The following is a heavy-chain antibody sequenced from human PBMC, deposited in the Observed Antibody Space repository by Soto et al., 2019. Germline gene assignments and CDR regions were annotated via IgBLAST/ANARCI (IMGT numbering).Heavy chain of an antibody. CDR1: GFTFSSYW. D-gene: IGHD3-22*01. V-gene: IGHV3-7*05. J-gene: IGHJ4*02. CDR3: ARDRGSSWYFGDSSGYYFGYFDY. CDR2: IKQDGSEK. Sequence: EVQLVESGGGLVQPGGSLRLSCAASGFTFSSYWMSWVRQAPGKGLEWVANIKQDGSEKYYVDSVKGRFTISRDNAKNSLVLQMNSLRAEDAAVYYCARDRGSSWYFGDSSGYYFGYFDYWGQGTLVTVSS.